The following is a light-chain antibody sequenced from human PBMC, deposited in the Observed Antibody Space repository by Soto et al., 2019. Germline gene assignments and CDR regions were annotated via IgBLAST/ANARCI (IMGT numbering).Light chain of an antibody. Sequence: ETVMTQSPATLSVPPGEGAVLSCRASQSVSSYLAWYQLRPGQAPRVLIYGASSRASGIPTRFSGSGSGTEFTLTIDSLQSEDSAVYYCQQYKDWPKTFGQGTKVEIK. V-gene: IGKV3-15*01. J-gene: IGKJ1*01. CDR3: QQYKDWPKT. CDR1: QSVSSY. CDR2: GAS.